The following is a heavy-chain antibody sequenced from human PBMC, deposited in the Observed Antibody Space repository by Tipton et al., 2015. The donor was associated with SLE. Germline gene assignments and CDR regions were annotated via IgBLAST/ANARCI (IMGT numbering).Heavy chain of an antibody. CDR1: GGSFSGYY. V-gene: IGHV4-34*01. CDR3: ARVVAAAFDY. Sequence: TLSLTCAVYGGSFSGYYWSWIRQPPGKGLEWIGEINHSGSTNYNPSLKSRVTIPVDTSKNQFSLKLSSVTAADTAVYYCARVVAAAFDYWGQGTLVTVSS. CDR2: INHSGST. J-gene: IGHJ4*02. D-gene: IGHD6-13*01.